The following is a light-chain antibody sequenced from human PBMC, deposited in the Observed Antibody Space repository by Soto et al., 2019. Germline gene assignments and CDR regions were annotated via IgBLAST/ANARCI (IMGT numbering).Light chain of an antibody. CDR2: KAS. J-gene: IGKJ5*01. CDR3: LQYNSYSPIT. CDR1: QSISSW. Sequence: DIQMTQSPSTLSASVGDRVTITCRASQSISSWLAWYQQKPGKAPTLLIYKASSLKSGVPSRFSGSGSGTEFTRTISSREPDDFATYYGLQYNSYSPITVGQGTRLEIK. V-gene: IGKV1-5*03.